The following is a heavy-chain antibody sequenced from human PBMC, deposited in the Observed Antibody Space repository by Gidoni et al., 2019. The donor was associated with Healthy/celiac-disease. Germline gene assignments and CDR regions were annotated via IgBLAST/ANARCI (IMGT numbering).Heavy chain of an antibody. D-gene: IGHD5-18*01. CDR2: ISGSGGST. J-gene: IGHJ4*02. CDR3: AKEGGLVGYSYGYFVY. V-gene: IGHV3-23*01. CDR1: GFTFSSSA. Sequence: EVQLLESGGGLVQPGGSLRLSCAASGFTFSSSAMSWVRQAPGKGLEWVSAISGSGGSTYYADAVKGRFTISRDNSKNTLYLQMNSLRAEDTAVYYCAKEGGLVGYSYGYFVYWGQGTLVTVSS.